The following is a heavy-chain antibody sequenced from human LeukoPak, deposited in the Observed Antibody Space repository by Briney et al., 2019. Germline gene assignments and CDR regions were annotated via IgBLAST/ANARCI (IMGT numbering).Heavy chain of an antibody. J-gene: IGHJ4*02. CDR1: GFTFSSYW. Sequence: GGSLRLSCAASGFTFSSYWMHWVRQAPGKGLVWVSRINTDGSSTSYADSVKGRFTISRDNAKNTLYLQMNSLRAEDTAVYYCARRRTDTEDFDYWGQGTLVTVSS. V-gene: IGHV3-74*01. CDR3: ARRRTDTEDFDY. D-gene: IGHD5-18*01. CDR2: INTDGSST.